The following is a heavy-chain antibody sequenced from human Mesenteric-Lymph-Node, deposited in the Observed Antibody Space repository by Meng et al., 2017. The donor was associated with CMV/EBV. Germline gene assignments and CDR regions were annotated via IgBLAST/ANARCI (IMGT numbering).Heavy chain of an antibody. D-gene: IGHD6-19*01. J-gene: IGHJ4*02. CDR3: AKDSGIKQWLVRGVFDY. V-gene: IGHV3-30*18. CDR1: GFIFSSYA. Sequence: LKISCAASGFIFSSYAMHWVRQAPGKGLEWVAVISYDGGYKYYADSVKGRFTISRDNSKNTLYLQMNSLRAEDTAVYYCAKDSGIKQWLVRGVFDYWGQGTLVTVSS. CDR2: ISYDGGYK.